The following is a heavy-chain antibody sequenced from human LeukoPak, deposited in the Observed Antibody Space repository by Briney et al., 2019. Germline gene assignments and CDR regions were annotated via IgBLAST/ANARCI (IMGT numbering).Heavy chain of an antibody. V-gene: IGHV3-53*05. J-gene: IGHJ4*02. CDR1: GFTVSSNY. D-gene: IGHD1-14*01. CDR3: ARNLYNTGDFES. Sequence: GGSLRLSCAASGFTVSSNYMSWVRQAPGKGLEWVSVIYSGGSTYYADSVKGRFTISRDNSKNTLYLQMNSLRSEDTAVYYCARNLYNTGDFESWGQGTLVTVSS. CDR2: IYSGGST.